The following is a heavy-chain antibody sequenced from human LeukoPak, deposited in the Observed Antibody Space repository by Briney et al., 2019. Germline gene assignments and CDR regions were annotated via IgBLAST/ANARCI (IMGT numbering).Heavy chain of an antibody. CDR1: GFTFSSYG. J-gene: IGHJ4*02. CDR2: IWYDGSNR. CDR3: AKDYGITGYSSGWYDY. V-gene: IGHV3-33*06. Sequence: PGRSLRLSCAASGFTFSSYGMHWVRQAPGKGLEWVAVIWYDGSNRYYADSVKGRFTVSRDNSKNTLYLQMNSLRAEDTAVYYCAKDYGITGYSSGWYDYWGQGTLVTVSS. D-gene: IGHD6-19*01.